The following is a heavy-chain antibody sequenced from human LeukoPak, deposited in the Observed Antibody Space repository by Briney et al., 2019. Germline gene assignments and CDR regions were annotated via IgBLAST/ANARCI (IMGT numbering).Heavy chain of an antibody. CDR2: MKQDGSER. D-gene: IGHD3-22*01. Sequence: PGGSLRLSCAASGFTFSSYWMTWARQAPGKGLEWVANMKQDGSERHYVDSVRGRFTISRDNAKNSLYLQMNSLRAEDTAVYYCARSVALYYYDSSGYFDSWGPGTLVPVSS. J-gene: IGHJ4*02. V-gene: IGHV3-7*01. CDR3: ARSVALYYYDSSGYFDS. CDR1: GFTFSSYW.